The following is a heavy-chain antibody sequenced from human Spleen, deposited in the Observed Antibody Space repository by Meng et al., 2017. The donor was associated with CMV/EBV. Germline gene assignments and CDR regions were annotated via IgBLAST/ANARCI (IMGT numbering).Heavy chain of an antibody. D-gene: IGHD4-11*01. J-gene: IGHJ6*02. Sequence: GESLKISCAASGFTFITFNISRVRQAPGKGLEWVSSITTSSSTTYYADSVKGRFTISRDNAKNSLYLQMNGLRAEDSAVYYCARDSNDYSTYGGRWSYYYYGMDVWGQGTTVTVSS. CDR2: ITTSSSTT. CDR1: GFTFITFN. CDR3: ARDSNDYSTYGGRWSYYYYGMDV. V-gene: IGHV3-48*04.